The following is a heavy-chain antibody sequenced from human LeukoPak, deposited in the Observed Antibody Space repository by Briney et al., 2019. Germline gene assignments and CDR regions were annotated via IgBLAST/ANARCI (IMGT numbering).Heavy chain of an antibody. V-gene: IGHV4-30-4*01. CDR2: IYYSGST. Sequence: TPSQTLSLTCNVSGGSISSGDYYWSWIRQPPGKGLEWIGYIYYSGSTYYNPSLKSRLTISVDTSKNQFSLKLSSVTAADTAVYYCARDRGGYGSETDWGQGTLVTVSS. CDR1: GGSISSGDYY. J-gene: IGHJ4*02. CDR3: ARDRGGYGSETD. D-gene: IGHD3-10*01.